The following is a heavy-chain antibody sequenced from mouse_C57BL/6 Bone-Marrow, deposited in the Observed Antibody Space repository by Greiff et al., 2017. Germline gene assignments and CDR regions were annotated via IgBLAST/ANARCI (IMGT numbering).Heavy chain of an antibody. CDR3: AREGRRGDIDF. Sequence: EVQVVESGGGLVKPGGSLKLSCAASGFTFSSYAMSWVRQTPEKRLEWVATISDGGSYTYYPDNVKGRFPISRDNAKNNLYLQMSHLKAEDTAVYYCAREGRRGDIDFWGTGTTVTVSS. D-gene: IGHD3-3*01. CDR1: GFTFSSYA. J-gene: IGHJ1*03. CDR2: ISDGGSYT. V-gene: IGHV5-4*01.